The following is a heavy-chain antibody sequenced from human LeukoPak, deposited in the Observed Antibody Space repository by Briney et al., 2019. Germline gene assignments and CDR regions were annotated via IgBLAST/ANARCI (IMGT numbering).Heavy chain of an antibody. J-gene: IGHJ3*02. CDR3: ARGTAFDI. V-gene: IGHV6-1*01. D-gene: IGHD1-14*01. Sequence: SQTLSLTCAISGDSVSSTNVGWNWIRQSPSSGLEWLGRTYYRSQFYNDYADSVKGRITITPDTSKNQFSLQLSSLTPDDTAVYYCARGTAFDIWGQGTMVTISS. CDR2: TYYRSQFYN. CDR1: GDSVSSTNVG.